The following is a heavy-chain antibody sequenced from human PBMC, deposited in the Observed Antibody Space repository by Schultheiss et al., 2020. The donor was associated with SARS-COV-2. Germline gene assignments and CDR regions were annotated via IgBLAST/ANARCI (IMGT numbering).Heavy chain of an antibody. V-gene: IGHV4-34*01. CDR2: INHSGST. D-gene: IGHD4-11*01. CDR1: GGSFSGYY. CDR3: ARGANGYSYYGYYMDV. Sequence: SETLSLTCAVYGGSFSGYYWSWIRQPPGKGLEWIGEINHSGSTYYNPSLKSRVTISVDTSKNQFSLKLSSVTAADTAVYYCARGANGYSYYGYYMDVWGKGTTVTVSS. J-gene: IGHJ6*03.